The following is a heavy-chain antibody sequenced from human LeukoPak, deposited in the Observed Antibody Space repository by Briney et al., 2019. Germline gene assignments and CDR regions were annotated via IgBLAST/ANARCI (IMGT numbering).Heavy chain of an antibody. J-gene: IGHJ4*02. V-gene: IGHV1-46*01. CDR1: GYTFTSYY. Sequence: ASVKVSCKASGYTFTSYYIHWVRQAPGQGLEWMGIINPSGGSTSYAQKFQGRVTMTRDTSTSTVYMELSSLRSEDTAVYYCAKLTGDDVDYWGQGTLVTVSS. D-gene: IGHD7-27*01. CDR2: INPSGGST. CDR3: AKLTGDDVDY.